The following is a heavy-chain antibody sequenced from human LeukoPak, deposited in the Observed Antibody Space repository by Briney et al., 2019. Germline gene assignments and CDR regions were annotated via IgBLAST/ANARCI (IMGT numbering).Heavy chain of an antibody. CDR1: GFTFSSYA. D-gene: IGHD6-13*01. CDR3: ARDHALGLYYYYGMDD. CDR2: ISYDGSNK. V-gene: IGHV3-30-3*01. J-gene: IGHJ6*02. Sequence: PGGSLRLSCAASGFTFSSYAMDWVRQAPGKGLEWVAVISYDGSNKYYADSVKGRFTISRDNSKNTLYLQMNSLRAEDTAVYYCARDHALGLYYYYGMDDWGQGTTVTVSS.